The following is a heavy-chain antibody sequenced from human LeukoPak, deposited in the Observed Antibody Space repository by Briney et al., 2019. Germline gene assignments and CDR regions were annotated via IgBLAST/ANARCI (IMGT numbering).Heavy chain of an antibody. Sequence: PGGSLRLSCAASGFTFRSYGMHWVRQAPGKGPEWVAVISYDGSNKYYADSVKGRFTISRDNSKNTLYLQMNSLRSEDTAVYYCAKAGSSSSGGVDYWGQGTLVTVSS. CDR3: AKAGSSSSGGVDY. V-gene: IGHV3-30*18. D-gene: IGHD6-6*01. J-gene: IGHJ4*02. CDR1: GFTFRSYG. CDR2: ISYDGSNK.